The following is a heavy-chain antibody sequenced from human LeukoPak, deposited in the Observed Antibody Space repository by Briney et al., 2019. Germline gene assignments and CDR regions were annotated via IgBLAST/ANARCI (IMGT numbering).Heavy chain of an antibody. J-gene: IGHJ4*02. CDR3: ARMVIAAAGSGDFDY. V-gene: IGHV4-39*07. CDR2: IYYSGST. Sequence: PSETLSLTCTVSGGSISSSSYYWGWIRQPPGKGLEWIGSIYYSGSTYYNPSLKSRVTISVDTSTDQFSLKLSSVPAADTAVYYCARMVIAAAGSGDFDYWGQGTLVTVSS. D-gene: IGHD6-13*01. CDR1: GGSISSSSYY.